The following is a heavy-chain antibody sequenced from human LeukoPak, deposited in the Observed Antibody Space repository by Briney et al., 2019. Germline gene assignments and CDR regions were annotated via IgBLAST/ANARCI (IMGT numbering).Heavy chain of an antibody. V-gene: IGHV4-59*01. D-gene: IGHD3-9*01. Sequence: PSETLSLTCTVSGGSISNSYWSWIRQPPGKGLEWIGQIYYTGSTYYNPSLKRRVTISVDTSRNQFSLNLTSVTAADTAVYYCARGGTYNDILSFDPWGQGTLVTVSS. CDR3: ARGGTYNDILSFDP. J-gene: IGHJ5*02. CDR1: GGSISNSY. CDR2: IYYTGST.